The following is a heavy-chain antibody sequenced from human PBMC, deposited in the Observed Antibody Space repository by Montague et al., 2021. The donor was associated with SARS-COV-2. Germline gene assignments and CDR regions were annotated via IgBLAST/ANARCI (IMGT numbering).Heavy chain of an antibody. CDR1: GGSFSGCY. J-gene: IGHJ3*02. V-gene: IGHV4-34*01. D-gene: IGHD3-22*01. Sequence: SETLSLTCAVYGGSFSGCYWSWIRQPPGKGLGWIGEINHSGSINYNPSLKSRVTISVDTSKNQFSLKLSSVTAADTAVYYCARVPDYYDSSGYYFDAFDIWGQGTMVTVSS. CDR2: INHSGSI. CDR3: ARVPDYYDSSGYYFDAFDI.